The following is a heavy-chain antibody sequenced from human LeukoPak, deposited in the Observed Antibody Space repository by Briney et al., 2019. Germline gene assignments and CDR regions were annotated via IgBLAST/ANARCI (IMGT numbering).Heavy chain of an antibody. D-gene: IGHD2-2*01. J-gene: IGHJ6*02. CDR2: INPNSGGT. Sequence: ASVKVSCKASGYTFTGYYMHWVRQAPGKGLEWMGWINPNSGGTNYAQKFQGRVTMTRDTSISTAYMELSRLRSDDTAVYYCARVVNYYCGMDVWGQGTTVTVSS. CDR1: GYTFTGYY. V-gene: IGHV1-2*02. CDR3: ARVVNYYCGMDV.